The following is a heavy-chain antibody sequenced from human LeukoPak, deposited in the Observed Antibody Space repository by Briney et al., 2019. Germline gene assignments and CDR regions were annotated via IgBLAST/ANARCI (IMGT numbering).Heavy chain of an antibody. J-gene: IGHJ4*02. Sequence: SETLSLTCTVSGGSISSGDYYWSWIRQPRGKGLEWIGYIYYSGSTYYNPSLKSRVTISVDTSKNQFSLKLSSVTAADTAVYYCAREILGDYGSGSYYGYFDYWGQGTLVTVSS. CDR2: IYYSGST. CDR3: AREILGDYGSGSYYGYFDY. V-gene: IGHV4-30-4*01. CDR1: GGSISSGDYY. D-gene: IGHD3-10*01.